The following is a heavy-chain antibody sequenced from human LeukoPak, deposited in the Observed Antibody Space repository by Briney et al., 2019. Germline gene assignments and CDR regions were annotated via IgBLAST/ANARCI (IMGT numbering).Heavy chain of an antibody. CDR3: ARDVTLGYCSGGSCYSSVYYGMDV. D-gene: IGHD2-15*01. V-gene: IGHV3-7*03. Sequence: GGSLRLSCAASGFIFGSYGMSWVRQAPGKGLEWVANIKQDGSEKYYVDSVKGRFTISRDNAKNSLYLQMNSLRAEDTAVYYCARDVTLGYCSGGSCYSSVYYGMDVWGQGTTVTVSS. CDR2: IKQDGSEK. J-gene: IGHJ6*02. CDR1: GFIFGSYG.